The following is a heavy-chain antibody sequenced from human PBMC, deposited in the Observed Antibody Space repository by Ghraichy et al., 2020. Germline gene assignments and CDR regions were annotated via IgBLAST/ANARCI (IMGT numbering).Heavy chain of an antibody. CDR1: GFDFNNYD. CDR3: AKRHDYASGSYNW. D-gene: IGHD3-10*01. V-gene: IGHV3-23*01. CDR2: ISGSGDSA. Sequence: GGSLRLSCVASGFDFNNYDMTWVRQAPGKGLEWVSGISGSGDSADYADSVRGRFTISRDNSKNTLYLQMNNPRAVDTAVYYCAKRHDYASGSYNWWGQGNLVIVSS. J-gene: IGHJ4*02.